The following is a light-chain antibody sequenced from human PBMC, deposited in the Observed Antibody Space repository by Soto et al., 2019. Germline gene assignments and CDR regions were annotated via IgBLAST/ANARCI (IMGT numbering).Light chain of an antibody. CDR1: QSISGY. CDR3: QQYNSYST. Sequence: DIQMTQSPSSLSASVGDRFAITCRTSQSISGYLNWYRHKPGKAPTLLIYAASTLQSGVPSRFSGSGSGTDFTLTISSLQPDDFATYYCQQYNSYSTFGQGTRLEIK. J-gene: IGKJ5*01. V-gene: IGKV1-39*01. CDR2: AAS.